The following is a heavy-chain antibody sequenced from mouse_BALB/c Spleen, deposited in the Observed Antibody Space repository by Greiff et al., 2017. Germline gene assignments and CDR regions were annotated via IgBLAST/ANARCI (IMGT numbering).Heavy chain of an antibody. Sequence: QVQLKQSGPGLVQPSQSLSITCTVSGFSLTSYGVHWVRQSPGKGLEWLGVIWSGGSTDYNAAFISRLSISKDNSKSQVFFKMNSLQANDTAIYYCARMILIYAMDYWGQGTSVTVSP. J-gene: IGHJ4*01. CDR2: IWSGGST. CDR3: ARMILIYAMDY. V-gene: IGHV2-2*02. CDR1: GFSLTSYG.